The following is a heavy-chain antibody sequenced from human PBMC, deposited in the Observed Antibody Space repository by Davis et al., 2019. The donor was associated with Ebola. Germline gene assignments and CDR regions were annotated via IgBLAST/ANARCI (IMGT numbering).Heavy chain of an antibody. Sequence: PSETLSLTCAVYGGSFSGYYWSWIRQPPGKGLEWIGEINHSGSTNYNPSLKSRVTISVDTSKNQFSLKLSSVTAADTAVYYCARVKPYIVVVVAATRSWFDPWGQGTLVTVSS. D-gene: IGHD2-15*01. J-gene: IGHJ5*02. CDR1: GGSFSGYY. CDR3: ARVKPYIVVVVAATRSWFDP. V-gene: IGHV4-34*01. CDR2: INHSGST.